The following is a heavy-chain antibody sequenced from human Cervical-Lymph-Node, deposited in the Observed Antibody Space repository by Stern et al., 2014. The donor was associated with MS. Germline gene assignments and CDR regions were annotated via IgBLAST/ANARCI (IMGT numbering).Heavy chain of an antibody. Sequence: EVQLVESGGGLVQPGGSLRLSCAASGFTFSSYAMSWVRQAPGKGLEWVSGIRGSGGSTYYTDSVKGRFTISRDNSKNTLYLQMNSLRAEDTAVYYCAKDRQWLVRYFDYWGQGTLVTVSS. V-gene: IGHV3-23*04. CDR1: GFTFSSYA. CDR3: AKDRQWLVRYFDY. D-gene: IGHD6-19*01. J-gene: IGHJ4*02. CDR2: IRGSGGST.